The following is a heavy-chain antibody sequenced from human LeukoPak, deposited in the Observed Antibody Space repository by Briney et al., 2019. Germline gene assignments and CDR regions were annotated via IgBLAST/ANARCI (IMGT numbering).Heavy chain of an antibody. CDR3: ARRSGSGRAFDY. V-gene: IGHV4-39*01. Sequence: SGTLSLTCSASGASISGGTYYWGWIGQPPGKGLEGVSRIYYTRSTYDNPSLKSRVTISVDTSKTQFSLKLSSVTAADTAVYYCARRSGSGRAFDYWGQGTLVTVSS. D-gene: IGHD1-26*01. J-gene: IGHJ4*02. CDR1: GASISGGTYY. CDR2: IYYTRST.